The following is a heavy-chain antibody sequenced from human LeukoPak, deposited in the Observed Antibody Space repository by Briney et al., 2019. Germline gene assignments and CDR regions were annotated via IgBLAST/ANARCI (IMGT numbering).Heavy chain of an antibody. CDR1: GYTFTSYA. J-gene: IGHJ5*02. D-gene: IGHD3-22*01. Sequence: GASVKVSCKASGYTFTSYAMHWVRQAPGQRLEWMGWINAGNGNTRYSQKFQGRVTITRDTSASTAYMELSSLRSEDTAVYYCARADHYYDSNNWFDPWGQGTLVTVSS. V-gene: IGHV1-3*01. CDR3: ARADHYYDSNNWFDP. CDR2: INAGNGNT.